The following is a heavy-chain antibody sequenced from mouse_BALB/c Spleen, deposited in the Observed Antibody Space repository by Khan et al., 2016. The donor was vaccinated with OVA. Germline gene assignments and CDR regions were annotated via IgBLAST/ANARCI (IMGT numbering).Heavy chain of an antibody. V-gene: IGHV1-4*01. CDR1: GYTFTSYT. Sequence: VQLQESGAQLARPGASVKMSCKASGYTFTSYTMHWVKQRPGQGLEWIGYINPSNTYTNYNQKFKDKATLTADKSSNTAYMKLSSRTSEDSAVYYCVRSGASYRYDGYFDVWGAGTTVTVSS. D-gene: IGHD2-14*01. CDR2: INPSNTYT. J-gene: IGHJ1*01. CDR3: VRSGASYRYDGYFDV.